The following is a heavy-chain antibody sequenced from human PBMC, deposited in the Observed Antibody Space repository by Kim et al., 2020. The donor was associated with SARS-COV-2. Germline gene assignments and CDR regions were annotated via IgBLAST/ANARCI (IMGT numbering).Heavy chain of an antibody. Sequence: NPSLKSRVTISVDTSKNQFSLKLSSVTAADTAVYYCARGGDIVALYYFDYWGQGTLVTVSS. CDR3: ARGGDIVALYYFDY. V-gene: IGHV4-34*01. D-gene: IGHD5-12*01. J-gene: IGHJ4*02.